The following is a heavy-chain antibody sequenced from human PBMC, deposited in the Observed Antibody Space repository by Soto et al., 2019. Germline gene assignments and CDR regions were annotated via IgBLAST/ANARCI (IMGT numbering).Heavy chain of an antibody. D-gene: IGHD1-7*01. J-gene: IGHJ6*02. CDR3: ARVNYRDYYYGMDV. V-gene: IGHV4-59*01. CDR1: VGSINYSY. Sequence: SETLSATCTVSVGSINYSYWTWIRQPPGKGLEWIGYISYTGSANYNASLKSRLTISVDTSKNQFSLKLSSVTAADTALYYCARVNYRDYYYGMDVWGQGTTVTVSS. CDR2: ISYTGSA.